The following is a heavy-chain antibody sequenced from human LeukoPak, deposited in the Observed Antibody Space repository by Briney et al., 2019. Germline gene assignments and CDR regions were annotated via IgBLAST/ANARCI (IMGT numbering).Heavy chain of an antibody. D-gene: IGHD3-10*01. CDR1: GGSISSSSYY. V-gene: IGHV4-39*01. Sequence: PSETLSLTCTVSGGSISSSSYYWGWIRQPPGKGLEWIGSIYYSGSTYYNPSLKSRVTISVDTSKNQFSLKLSSVTAADTAVYYCARQHWPRGFDYWGQGTLATVSS. CDR3: ARQHWPRGFDY. J-gene: IGHJ4*02. CDR2: IYYSGST.